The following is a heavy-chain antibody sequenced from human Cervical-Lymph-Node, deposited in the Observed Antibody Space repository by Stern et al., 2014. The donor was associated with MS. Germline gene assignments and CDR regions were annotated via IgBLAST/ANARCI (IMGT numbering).Heavy chain of an antibody. CDR2: IFPDDSDT. CDR3: ARPLGSGWTAGWYY. CDR1: GYSFTTFW. J-gene: IGHJ4*02. Sequence: EVKLVASGAEVKEPGESLTISCKGCGYSFTTFWIGWVRQIPGKGLEWMGIIFPDDSDTRYSPSFQGQVNISFDKSTDTASLQWSSLKASDTATYYCARPLGSGWTAGWYYWGQGTRVTVSS. V-gene: IGHV5-51*03. D-gene: IGHD6-19*01.